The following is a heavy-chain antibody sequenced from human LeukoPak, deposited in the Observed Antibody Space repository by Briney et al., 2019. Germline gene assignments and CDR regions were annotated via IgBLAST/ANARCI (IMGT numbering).Heavy chain of an antibody. V-gene: IGHV5-51*01. Sequence: GESLQISCKGSGYNFASYWIGWVRRMPGKGLEWMGIIYPRNSDTRYRPSFQGQVTISADKCISTTYLQWSSLRASDTAMYYCARWHPSWDFPYWGQGTLVTVSS. CDR2: IYPRNSDT. D-gene: IGHD3-3*01. J-gene: IGHJ4*02. CDR1: GYNFASYW. CDR3: ARWHPSWDFPY.